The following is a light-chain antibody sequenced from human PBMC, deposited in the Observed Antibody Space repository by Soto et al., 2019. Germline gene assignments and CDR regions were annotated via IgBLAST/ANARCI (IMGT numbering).Light chain of an antibody. CDR2: AAT. J-gene: IGKJ2*01. CDR1: QSIDTF. V-gene: IGKV1-39*01. CDR3: QQSYSIPYT. Sequence: DVQMTQSPSSLSASVGDRVTITCRPSQSIDTFLNWYQQKPGRDPKLLISAATTLHTGVPSRFSGSGSGTHFTLTISSLQPEDSATYFSQQSYSIPYTFALGTKLEIK.